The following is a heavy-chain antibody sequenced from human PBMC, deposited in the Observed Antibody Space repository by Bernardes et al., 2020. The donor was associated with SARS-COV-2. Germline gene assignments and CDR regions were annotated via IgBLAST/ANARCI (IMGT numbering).Heavy chain of an antibody. V-gene: IGHV3-74*01. CDR3: ARAYDVAGATPFDL. J-gene: IGHJ2*01. D-gene: IGHD1-26*01. Sequence: GGSLRLSCSASGFSFISYKMHWVRQVPGKGLVWVSRINSDGTITTYADSVKGRFTSSRDNAKSTLYLQMNSLRVEDTAVYFCARAYDVAGATPFDLWGRGTLVTVSA. CDR2: INSDGTIT. CDR1: GFSFISYK.